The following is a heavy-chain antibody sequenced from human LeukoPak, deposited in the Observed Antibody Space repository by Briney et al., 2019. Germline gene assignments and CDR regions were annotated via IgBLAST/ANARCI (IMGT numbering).Heavy chain of an antibody. CDR1: GFTFSTYW. Sequence: GGSLRLSCAASGFTFSTYWMSWVRQAPGKGLEWVSAISGSGGSTYYADSVKGRFTISRDNSKNTLYLQMNSLRAEDTAVYYCAKDSEAQDNWFDPWGQGTLVTVSS. CDR2: ISGSGGST. V-gene: IGHV3-23*01. CDR3: AKDSEAQDNWFDP. J-gene: IGHJ5*02. D-gene: IGHD1-26*01.